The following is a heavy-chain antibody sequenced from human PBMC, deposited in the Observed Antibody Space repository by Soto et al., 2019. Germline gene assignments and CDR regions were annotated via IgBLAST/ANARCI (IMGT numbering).Heavy chain of an antibody. V-gene: IGHV1-18*01. J-gene: IGHJ5*02. CDR1: GYTFTSYG. CDR3: ARDRRPGNSSGWYWFDP. CDR2: ISAYNGNT. D-gene: IGHD6-19*01. Sequence: ASVKVSCKASGYTFTSYGISWVRQAPGQGLEWMGWISAYNGNTNYAQKLQGRVTMTTDTSTSTAYMELRSLRPDDTAVYYCARDRRPGNSSGWYWFDPWGQGTQVTVSS.